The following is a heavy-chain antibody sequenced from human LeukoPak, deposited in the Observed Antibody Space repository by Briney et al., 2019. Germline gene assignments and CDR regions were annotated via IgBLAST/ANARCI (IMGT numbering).Heavy chain of an antibody. CDR1: GFTFSAYA. D-gene: IGHD1-1*01. J-gene: IGHJ4*02. V-gene: IGHV3-64D*09. CDR3: VKITSVTGGDC. CDR2: ISNNGGSS. Sequence: TEGSLRLSCSASGFTFSAYAMYWVRQAPGKGLEYVSGISNNGGSSFYADSVKGRFTISRDNSKNTLYLQMSSLRAEDTAVYYCVKITSVTGGDCWGQGTRLTVSS.